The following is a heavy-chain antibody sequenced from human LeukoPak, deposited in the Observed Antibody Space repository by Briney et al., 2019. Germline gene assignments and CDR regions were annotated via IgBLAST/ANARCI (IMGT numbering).Heavy chain of an antibody. J-gene: IGHJ4*02. CDR3: ARTSVSSSGGLFDY. Sequence: ASVKVSCKASGYTFTSYDISWVRQAPGQGLEWMGWISAYNGNTNYAQRLQGRVTMTTDTSTSTAYMELRSLRSDDTAVYYCARTSVSSSGGLFDYWGQGTLVTVSS. V-gene: IGHV1-18*01. CDR1: GYTFTSYD. CDR2: ISAYNGNT. D-gene: IGHD6-13*01.